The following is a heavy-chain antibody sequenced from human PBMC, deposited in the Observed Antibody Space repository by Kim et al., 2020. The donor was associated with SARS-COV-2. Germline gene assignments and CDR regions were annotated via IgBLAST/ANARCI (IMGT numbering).Heavy chain of an antibody. Sequence: SETLSLTCAVYGGSFSGYYWSWIRQPPGKGLEWIGEINHSGSTNYTPSLKSRVTISVDTSKNQFSLKLSSVTAADTAVYYCARGRLLAGTRRAFDIWGQGTMVTVSS. CDR1: GGSFSGYY. D-gene: IGHD6-19*01. CDR3: ARGRLLAGTRRAFDI. CDR2: INHSGST. V-gene: IGHV4-34*01. J-gene: IGHJ3*02.